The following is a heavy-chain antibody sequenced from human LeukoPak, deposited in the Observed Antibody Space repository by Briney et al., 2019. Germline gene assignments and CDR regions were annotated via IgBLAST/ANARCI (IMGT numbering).Heavy chain of an antibody. CDR1: GFSCSTYW. V-gene: IGHV3-74*01. CDR2: TNTDGSIT. D-gene: IGHD1-26*01. J-gene: IGHJ5*02. Sequence: GGSLRLSCAASGFSCSTYWMHWVRQVPGTGLVWVSRTNTDGSITDYADSVKGRFTISRDNAKDTLYLQMNSLRDEDAAVYYCATQVVGASWSDPGGQGTLVTVSS. CDR3: ATQVVGASWSDP.